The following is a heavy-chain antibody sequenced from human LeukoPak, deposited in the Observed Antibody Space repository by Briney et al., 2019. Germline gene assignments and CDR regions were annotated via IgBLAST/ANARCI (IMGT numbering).Heavy chain of an antibody. CDR3: AKDPPPPYSSSWYDRLDY. CDR2: ISGSGGST. J-gene: IGHJ4*02. Sequence: GGPLRLSCAASGFTFSSYAMSWVRQAPGKGLEWVSAISGSGGSTYYADSVKGRFTISRDNSKNTLYLQMNSLRAEDTAVYYCAKDPPPPYSSSWYDRLDYWGQGTLVTVSS. V-gene: IGHV3-23*01. CDR1: GFTFSSYA. D-gene: IGHD6-13*01.